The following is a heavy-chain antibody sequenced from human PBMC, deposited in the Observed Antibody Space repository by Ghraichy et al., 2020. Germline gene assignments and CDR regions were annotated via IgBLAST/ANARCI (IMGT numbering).Heavy chain of an antibody. Sequence: GGSLRLSCAASGFTFSDYYMNWIRQAPGKGLEWVSYISSSGSSTYYADSVKGRFTISRDIAKNSLYLQMNSLTAEDTARYYCATAPNSWEGTFDYWGQGTLVTVSS. J-gene: IGHJ4*02. D-gene: IGHD1-26*01. CDR1: GFTFSDYY. CDR3: ATAPNSWEGTFDY. CDR2: ISSSGSST. V-gene: IGHV3-11*01.